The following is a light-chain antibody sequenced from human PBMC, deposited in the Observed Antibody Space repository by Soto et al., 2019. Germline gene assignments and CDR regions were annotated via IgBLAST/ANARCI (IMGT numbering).Light chain of an antibody. Sequence: EVVLTQSPATLSLSPGERATLSCRASQSVASYLAWYHQRPGQAPRLLVYDPSNRAPGIPARFSGSRSGTAFTLTINSVEAEDVAIYYCQHRANWPVTCGGGTRVELK. CDR2: DPS. V-gene: IGKV3-11*01. CDR3: QHRANWPVT. J-gene: IGKJ4*01. CDR1: QSVASY.